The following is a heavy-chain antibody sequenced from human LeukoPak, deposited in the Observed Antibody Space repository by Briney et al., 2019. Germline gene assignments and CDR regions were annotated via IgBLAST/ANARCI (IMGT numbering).Heavy chain of an antibody. CDR2: INSYNGNT. Sequence: GASVKVSCKAYGYSFTNYGINWVRQAPGQGLEWMGWINSYNGNTNYAQKLQGRVTMTTDTSTNTAYMELTNLRSDDTAVYYCARDRAYFHSGSDYYYMDVWGKGTTVTVSS. D-gene: IGHD3-10*01. CDR1: GYSFTNYG. J-gene: IGHJ6*03. V-gene: IGHV1-18*01. CDR3: ARDRAYFHSGSDYYYMDV.